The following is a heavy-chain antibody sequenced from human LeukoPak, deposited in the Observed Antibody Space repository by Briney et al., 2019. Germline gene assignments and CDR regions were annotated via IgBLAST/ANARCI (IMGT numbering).Heavy chain of an antibody. Sequence: SETLSLTCSVSGGSISNYFWTWIRQPPGKGLEWIGYIYYSGTTDYNPSLKSRVTISVDTSKNQFSLKLSSVTAADTAVYYCARTGYSSGRSFDYWGQGTLVTVSS. CDR1: GGSISNYF. CDR3: ARTGYSSGRSFDY. J-gene: IGHJ4*02. D-gene: IGHD1-14*01. V-gene: IGHV4-59*01. CDR2: IYYSGTT.